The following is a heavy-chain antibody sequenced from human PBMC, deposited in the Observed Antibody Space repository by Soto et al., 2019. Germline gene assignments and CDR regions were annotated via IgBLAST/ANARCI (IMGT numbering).Heavy chain of an antibody. CDR2: IYHSGST. D-gene: IGHD2-15*01. CDR1: GGSISSSNW. J-gene: IGHJ6*02. CDR3: ARAVVAADLSYGMDV. V-gene: IGHV4-4*02. Sequence: QVQLQESGPGLVKPSGTLSLTCAVSGGSISSSNWWSWVRQPPGKGLEWIGEIYHSGSTNYNPSLKSRVTLSVDKSKNQFALKLSSVTASDTAVYDCARAVVAADLSYGMDVWGQGTTVTVS.